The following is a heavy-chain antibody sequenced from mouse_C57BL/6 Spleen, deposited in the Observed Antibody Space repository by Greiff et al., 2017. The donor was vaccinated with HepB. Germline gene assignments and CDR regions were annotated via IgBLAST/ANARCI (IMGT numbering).Heavy chain of an antibody. CDR2: IDPNSGGT. CDR1: GYTFTSYW. CDR3: ARSSGSSLLYAMDY. Sequence: QVQLQQSGAELVKPGASVKLSCKASGYTFTSYWMHWVKQRPGRGLEWIGRIDPNSGGTKYNEKFKSKATLTVDKPSSTAYMQLSSLTSEDSAVYYCARSSGSSLLYAMDYWGQGTSVTVSS. J-gene: IGHJ4*01. V-gene: IGHV1-72*01. D-gene: IGHD1-1*01.